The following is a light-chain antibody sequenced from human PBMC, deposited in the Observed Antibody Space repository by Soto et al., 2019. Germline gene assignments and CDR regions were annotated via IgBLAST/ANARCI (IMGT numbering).Light chain of an antibody. CDR3: QQYNNWPPIT. V-gene: IGKV3-15*01. CDR1: QDVSTN. CDR2: GAS. Sequence: HSPGALSLYQGEKATLSCRAIQDVSTNLLVWYQQHPGQAPRLLIYGASTRATGIPARFSGSGSGTEFTLTISSLQSEDFAVYYCQQYNNWPPITFGQGTRLEIK. J-gene: IGKJ5*01.